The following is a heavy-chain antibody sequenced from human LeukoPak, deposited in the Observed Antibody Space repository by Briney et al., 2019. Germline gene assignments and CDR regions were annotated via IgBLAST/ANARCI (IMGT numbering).Heavy chain of an antibody. D-gene: IGHD4-17*01. CDR2: INPNSGGT. Sequence: GASVKVSCKASGYTFTGYYMHWVRQAPGQGLEWMGWINPNSGGTNYAQKFQGRVTITADESTSTAYMELSSLRSEDTAVYYCARDTDDYGDYVWGRGTLVTVSS. CDR1: GYTFTGYY. V-gene: IGHV1-2*02. J-gene: IGHJ4*02. CDR3: ARDTDDYGDYV.